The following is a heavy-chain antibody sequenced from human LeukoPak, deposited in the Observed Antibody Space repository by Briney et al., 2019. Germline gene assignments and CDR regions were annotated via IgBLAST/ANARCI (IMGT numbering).Heavy chain of an antibody. CDR1: GFTFSSYG. CDR3: AKDGREWPRSLDY. V-gene: IGHV3-30*18. Sequence: AGGSLRLSCAASGFTFSSYGMHWVRQAPGKGLEWVAVISYDGSNKYYADSVKGRFTISRDNSKNTLYLQMNSLRAEDTAVYYCAKDGREWPRSLDYWGQGTLVTVSS. D-gene: IGHD5-12*01. J-gene: IGHJ4*02. CDR2: ISYDGSNK.